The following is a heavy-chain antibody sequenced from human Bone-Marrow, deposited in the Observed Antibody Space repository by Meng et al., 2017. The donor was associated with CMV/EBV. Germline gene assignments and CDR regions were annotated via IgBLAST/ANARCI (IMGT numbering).Heavy chain of an antibody. CDR2: ISSSGSTR. Sequence: GESLKISCAASGFTFSSYEMNWVRQAPGKGLEWVSYISSSGSTRYYADSVKGRFTISRDNAKNSLYLQMNSLRAEDTAVYYCANSGGSGSYPSPYYYYGMDVWGQGTTVTVSS. CDR1: GFTFSSYE. CDR3: ANSGGSGSYPSPYYYYGMDV. V-gene: IGHV3-48*03. D-gene: IGHD3-10*01. J-gene: IGHJ6*02.